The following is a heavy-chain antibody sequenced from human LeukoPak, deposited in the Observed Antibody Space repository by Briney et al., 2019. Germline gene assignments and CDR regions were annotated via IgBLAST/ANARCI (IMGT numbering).Heavy chain of an antibody. J-gene: IGHJ3*01. CDR3: GFDF. V-gene: IGHV3-7*01. CDR2: IMQDGSEK. D-gene: IGHD4-17*01. CDR1: GFTFSSHW. Sequence: GGSLRLSCTASGFTFSSHWMNWVRQAPGKGLEWVANIMQDGSEKYYVDSVKGRFIISRDNAKNSLYLHYCARESTKYGAYVSGFDFWGQGTMVTVSS.